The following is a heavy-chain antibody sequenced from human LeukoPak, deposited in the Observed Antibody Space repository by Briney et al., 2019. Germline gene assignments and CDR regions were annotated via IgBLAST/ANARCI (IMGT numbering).Heavy chain of an antibody. CDR1: GYTLTSYD. J-gene: IGHJ4*02. D-gene: IGHD3-22*01. V-gene: IGHV1-8*01. Sequence: ASVKVSCKASGYTLTSYDINWVRQATGQGLEWMGWMNPNSGNTGYAQKFQGRVTMTRNTSISTAYMELSSLRSEDTAVYYCARVDLTYYDSSGSQRDYWGQGTLVTVSS. CDR2: MNPNSGNT. CDR3: ARVDLTYYDSSGSQRDY.